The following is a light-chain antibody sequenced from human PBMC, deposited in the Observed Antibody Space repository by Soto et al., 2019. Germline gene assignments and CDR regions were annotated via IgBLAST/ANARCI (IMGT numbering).Light chain of an antibody. J-gene: IGKJ2*01. Sequence: EIVLTQSPATLSLSPGERATLSCRASQSVGSYLAWYQQKPGQAPRLLIYDASNRVTGIPDRFSGSGSGTAFAHTIGRIEPEDFADYYGQRRRVWRTFGQGTKLDIK. CDR2: DAS. CDR1: QSVGSY. V-gene: IGKV3-11*01. CDR3: QRRRVWRT.